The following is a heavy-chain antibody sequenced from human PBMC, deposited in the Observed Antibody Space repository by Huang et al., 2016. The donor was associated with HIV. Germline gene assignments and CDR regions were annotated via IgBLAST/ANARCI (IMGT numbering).Heavy chain of an antibody. CDR1: GFSFTNYW. CDR2: IYPGDSDT. Sequence: EVQLAQSGPEVKKPGESLKISCKGSGFSFTNYWIGWVRQMPGKGLEWMGIIYPGDSDTKYSPYFQGQVTISADKSISTAYLQWSSLKASDTAMYYCVRSTSGYYYRTDYWGQGTLVTVSS. J-gene: IGHJ4*02. CDR3: VRSTSGYYYRTDY. V-gene: IGHV5-51*01. D-gene: IGHD3-22*01.